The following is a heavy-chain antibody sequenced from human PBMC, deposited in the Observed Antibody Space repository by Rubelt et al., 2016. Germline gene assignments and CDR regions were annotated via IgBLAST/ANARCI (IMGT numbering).Heavy chain of an antibody. V-gene: IGHV1-8*01. CDR3: ATVRGGRYFDWLLTY. D-gene: IGHD3-9*01. J-gene: IGHJ4*02. CDR1: GYTFTSYD. CDR2: MNPNSGNT. Sequence: QVQLVQSGAEVKKPGASVKVSCKASGYTFTSYDINWVRQATGQGLEWMGWMNPNSGNTGYAKKVQVRVTRTRNTSISTAYMELSSLRSEDTAVYYCATVRGGRYFDWLLTYWGQGTLVTVSS.